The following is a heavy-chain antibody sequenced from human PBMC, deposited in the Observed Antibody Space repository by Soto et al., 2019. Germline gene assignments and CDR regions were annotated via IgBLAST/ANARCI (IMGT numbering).Heavy chain of an antibody. V-gene: IGHV3-11*01. CDR2: ISNSGSSI. Sequence: PGWSLRLSCAASGFTFSDYYMSWIRQAPGKGLEWVSYISNSGSSIYYAASVRGRFTISRDNAKNSLYLQMNSLRAEDTAVYYCARDGCSSTTCYEDAFDIWGQGTMVTVSS. J-gene: IGHJ3*02. CDR3: ARDGCSSTTCYEDAFDI. D-gene: IGHD2-2*01. CDR1: GFTFSDYY.